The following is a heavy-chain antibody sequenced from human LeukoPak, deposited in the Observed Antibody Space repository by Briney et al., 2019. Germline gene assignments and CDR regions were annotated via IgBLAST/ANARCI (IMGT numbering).Heavy chain of an antibody. D-gene: IGHD3-3*01. J-gene: IGHJ4*02. CDR2: ISGSGGST. CDR3: AKDSLGVLASLDY. CDR1: GFTFSSYA. Sequence: PGGSLRLSCAASGFTFSSYAMSWVRQAPGKGLEWVSAISGSGGSTYYADSVKGRFTISRDNSKNTLYLQMNSLRAEDTAVYYFAKDSLGVLASLDYRGQGTLVTVSS. V-gene: IGHV3-23*01.